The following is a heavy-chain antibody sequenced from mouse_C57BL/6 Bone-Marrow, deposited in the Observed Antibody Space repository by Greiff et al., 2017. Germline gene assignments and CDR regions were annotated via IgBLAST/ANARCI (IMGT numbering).Heavy chain of an antibody. V-gene: IGHV14-4*01. J-gene: IGHJ4*01. D-gene: IGHD2-3*01. CDR3: TTVGDDGYYDAMDY. CDR1: GFNIQDDY. CDR2: IDPENGDT. Sequence: VQLQQSGAELVRPGASVKLSCTASGFNIQDDYMHWVKQRPEQGLEWIGWIDPENGDTEYASKFQGKATITADTSSNTAYLQLSSLTSEDTAVYYCTTVGDDGYYDAMDYWGQGTSVTVSS.